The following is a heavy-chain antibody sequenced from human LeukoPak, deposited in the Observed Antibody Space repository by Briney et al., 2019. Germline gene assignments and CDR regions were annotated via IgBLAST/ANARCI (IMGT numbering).Heavy chain of an antibody. D-gene: IGHD3-16*02. CDR1: GFTFSIYA. CDR3: AKDAPKYDYVWGSYRSPSEYYFDY. J-gene: IGHJ4*02. V-gene: IGHV3-30*04. CDR2: ISYDGNNK. Sequence: GGSLRLSCAASGFTFSIYAMHWVRQAPGKGLEWVAVISYDGNNKHYADSVKGRFTISRDNSKNTLYLQMNSLRAEDTAVYYCAKDAPKYDYVWGSYRSPSEYYFDYWGQGTLVTVSS.